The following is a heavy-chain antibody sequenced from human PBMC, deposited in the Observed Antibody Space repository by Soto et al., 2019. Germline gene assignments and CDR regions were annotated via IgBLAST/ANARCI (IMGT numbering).Heavy chain of an antibody. D-gene: IGHD2-2*01. CDR3: ARDGGERYCSSTSCYHYYYYGMDV. Sequence: SETLSLTCTVSGGSISSYYWSWIRQPPGKGLEWIGYIYYSGSTNYNPSLKSRATISVDTSKNQFSLKLSSVTAADTAVYYCARDGGERYCSSTSCYHYYYYGMDVWGQGTTVTVSS. CDR2: IYYSGST. V-gene: IGHV4-59*01. J-gene: IGHJ6*02. CDR1: GGSISSYY.